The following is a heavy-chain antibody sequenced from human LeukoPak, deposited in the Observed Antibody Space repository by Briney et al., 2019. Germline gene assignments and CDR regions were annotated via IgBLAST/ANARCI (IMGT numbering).Heavy chain of an antibody. Sequence: GGSLRLSCAASGFIFSDYYLSWIRQAPGKGLEWVSSISSSSSYIYYADSVKGRLTISRDNAKNSLYLQMNSLRAEDTAVYYCARDPTPRYCSGGSCYTHYGMDVWGQGTTVTVSS. J-gene: IGHJ6*02. CDR1: GFIFSDYY. CDR2: ISSSSSYI. CDR3: ARDPTPRYCSGGSCYTHYGMDV. V-gene: IGHV3-11*06. D-gene: IGHD2-15*01.